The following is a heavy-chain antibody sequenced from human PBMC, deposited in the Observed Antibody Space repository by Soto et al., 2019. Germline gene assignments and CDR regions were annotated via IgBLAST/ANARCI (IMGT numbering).Heavy chain of an antibody. CDR3: ARHDCISSSCYYYYYYSMDV. CDR2: IIPIFDTA. D-gene: IGHD2-2*01. V-gene: IGHV1-69*13. J-gene: IGHJ6*02. CDR1: GGTFSSYA. Sequence: SVKVSCKASGGTFSSYAISWVRQAPGQGLEWMGGIIPIFDTANYAQTFQGRVTITADESTSTAYMELSSLRSEDTAVYYCARHDCISSSCYYYYYYSMDVWGQGTTVTVSS.